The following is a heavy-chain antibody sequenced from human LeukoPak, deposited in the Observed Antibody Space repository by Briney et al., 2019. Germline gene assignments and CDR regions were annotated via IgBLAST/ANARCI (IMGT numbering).Heavy chain of an antibody. V-gene: IGHV3-23*01. J-gene: IGHJ4*02. Sequence: QPGGSLRLSCAASGFTFSSYEMNWVRQAPGKGLEWVSGISGSSGTTYYTDSVQGRFTISRDNSKDTLYLQMNSLRDDDTAIYYCAKSWSCVQYNDWLCYFDYWGQGTLVTVSS. CDR2: ISGSSGTT. D-gene: IGHD3-9*01. CDR1: GFTFSSYE. CDR3: AKSWSCVQYNDWLCYFDY.